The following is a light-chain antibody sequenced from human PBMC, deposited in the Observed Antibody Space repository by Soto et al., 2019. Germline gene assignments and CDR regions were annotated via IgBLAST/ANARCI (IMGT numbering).Light chain of an antibody. Sequence: QSALTQPASVSGSPGQSITISCSGTSSDIGSYNHVAWYQQFPGKSPKLMIYAVSDRPSGVSDRFSGSKSGITASLTISGLQTEDEADYYCSSYTSSSTPVVFGGGTKLTVL. CDR2: AVS. J-gene: IGLJ2*01. V-gene: IGLV2-14*03. CDR3: SSYTSSSTPVV. CDR1: SSDIGSYNH.